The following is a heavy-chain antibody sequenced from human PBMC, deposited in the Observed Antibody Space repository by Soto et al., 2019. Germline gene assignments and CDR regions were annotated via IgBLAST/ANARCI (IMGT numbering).Heavy chain of an antibody. J-gene: IGHJ4*02. CDR3: AKAGCSGGTCYLYYFDY. CDR2: ISGRGGNT. V-gene: IGHV3-23*01. CDR1: GFTFSNYA. D-gene: IGHD2-15*01. Sequence: WGSLRLSCAASGFTFSNYAMSWVRQAPGKGLEWVSTISGRGGNTYYADSVKGRFTISRDNSRNTLYLQMDSLRVEDSAVYSCAKAGCSGGTCYLYYFDYWGQGALVTVSS.